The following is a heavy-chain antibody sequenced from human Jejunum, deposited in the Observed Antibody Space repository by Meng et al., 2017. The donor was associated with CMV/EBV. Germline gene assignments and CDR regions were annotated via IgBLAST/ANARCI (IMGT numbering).Heavy chain of an antibody. J-gene: IGHJ4*02. Sequence: YGFTLSNDWRKWVRQAPGKGLVWVSRIRGDGISTTYADSVKGRCTISRDNAKNTLYLQMNSLRAEDTAVYYCTRRGSITGATSGFDYWGQGTLVTVSS. V-gene: IGHV3-74*01. CDR1: GFTLSNDW. D-gene: IGHD1-20*01. CDR2: IRGDGIST. CDR3: TRRGSITGATSGFDY.